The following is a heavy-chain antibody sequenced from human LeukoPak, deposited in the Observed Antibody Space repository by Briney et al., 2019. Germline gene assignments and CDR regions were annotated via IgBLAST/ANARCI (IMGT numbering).Heavy chain of an antibody. CDR1: GFTFSSYW. CDR2: INSDGSST. J-gene: IGHJ3*02. Sequence: PGGSLRLSCAASGFTFSSYWMHWVRQAPGKGLVWVSRINSDGSSTSYADSVKGRFTISRDNAKNMLYLQMNSLRAEDTAVYYCAKDRLTGTTLSLHAFDIWGQGTMVTVSS. CDR3: AKDRLTGTTLSLHAFDI. V-gene: IGHV3-74*01. D-gene: IGHD1-20*01.